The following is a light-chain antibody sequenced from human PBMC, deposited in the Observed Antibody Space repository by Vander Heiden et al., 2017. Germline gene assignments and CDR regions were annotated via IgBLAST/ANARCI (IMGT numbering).Light chain of an antibody. CDR2: DAS. J-gene: IGKJ5*01. Sequence: EIVLTQSPATLSLSSGERATLSCRASQSVSSYLAWYQQKPGQAPRLLIYDASNRATGIPARFSGSGYGTDFTLTISSREPEDFAVYYCQQRSNWPPITFGQGTRLEIK. CDR3: QQRSNWPPIT. CDR1: QSVSSY. V-gene: IGKV3-11*01.